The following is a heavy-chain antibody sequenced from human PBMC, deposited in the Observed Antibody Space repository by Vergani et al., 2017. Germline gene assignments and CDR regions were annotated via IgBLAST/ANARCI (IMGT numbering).Heavy chain of an antibody. D-gene: IGHD2-21*01. CDR2: IHNRGKT. J-gene: IGHJ2*01. CDR1: GYSIGSGFY. CDR3: ARSHGDYWYFDL. Sequence: QVRLEESGPGLVKPSEPLSLTCSVSGYSIGSGFYWAWIRQSPGEGLQWLTSIHNRGKTYHNPSLKSRVSVSLDTSKNRFSLNLTSVTATDTAVYYCARSHGDYWYFDLWGPGSLVTVSS. V-gene: IGHV4-38-2*01.